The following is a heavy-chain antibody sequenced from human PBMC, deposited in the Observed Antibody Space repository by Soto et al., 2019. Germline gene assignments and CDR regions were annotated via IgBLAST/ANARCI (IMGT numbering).Heavy chain of an antibody. CDR3: ARGRYDILTGSLSFDY. D-gene: IGHD3-9*01. J-gene: IGHJ4*02. Sequence: PSETLSLTCAVSGGSISSGGYSWSWIRQPPGKGLEWIGYIYHSGSTNYNPSLKSRVTISVDTSKNQFSLKLSSVTAADTAVYYCARGRYDILTGSLSFDYWGQGTLVTVSS. CDR2: IYHSGST. V-gene: IGHV4-30-2*01. CDR1: GGSISSGGYS.